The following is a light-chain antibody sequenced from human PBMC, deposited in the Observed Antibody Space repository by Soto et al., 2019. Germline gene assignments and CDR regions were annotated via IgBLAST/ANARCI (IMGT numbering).Light chain of an antibody. J-gene: IGKJ1*01. CDR2: DAS. CDR1: QSISSW. CDR3: QQYNSYWT. Sequence: DIQMTQSPSTLSASVGDRVTNTCRASQSISSWLAWYQQKPGKAPKLLIYDASSLESGVPSRFSGSGSGTKFTLTISSLQPDDFATYYCQQYNSYWTFGQGTKVDIK. V-gene: IGKV1-5*01.